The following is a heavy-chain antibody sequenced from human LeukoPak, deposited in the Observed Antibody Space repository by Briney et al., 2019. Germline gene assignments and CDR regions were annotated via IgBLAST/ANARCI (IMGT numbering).Heavy chain of an antibody. D-gene: IGHD3-22*01. J-gene: IGHJ4*02. CDR3: AKESYDSSGSPD. V-gene: IGHV3-23*01. CDR1: GFTFSTYA. Sequence: GGCLRPSCAASGFTFSTYAMSWVRQAPGKGLEWVSAISGSGGSTYYADSVKGRFTISRDNSKNTLYLQMNSLRAEDTAVYYCAKESYDSSGSPDWGQGTLVTVSS. CDR2: ISGSGGST.